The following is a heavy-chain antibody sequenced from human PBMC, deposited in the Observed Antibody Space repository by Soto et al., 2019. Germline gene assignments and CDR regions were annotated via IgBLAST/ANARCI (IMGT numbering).Heavy chain of an antibody. J-gene: IGHJ4*02. Sequence: RGSLRLSCAASGFTFSSYGMYWVRQAPGKGLEWVAAIAYDGSNKYHADSVKGRFTISRDNSKNTLYLQMNSLRVEDTAVYYCAKDIVRYTYGACDYWGQGALVTVSS. CDR3: AKDIVRYTYGACDY. CDR1: GFTFSSYG. D-gene: IGHD5-18*01. CDR2: IAYDGSNK. V-gene: IGHV3-30*18.